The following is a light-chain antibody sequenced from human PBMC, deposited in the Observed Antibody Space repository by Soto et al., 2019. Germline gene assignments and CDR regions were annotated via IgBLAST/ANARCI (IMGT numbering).Light chain of an antibody. V-gene: IGLV2-23*01. CDR2: EGS. CDR1: SSDVGSYNL. J-gene: IGLJ2*01. Sequence: QSVLTQPASVSGSPGQSITISCTGTSSDVGSYNLVSWYQQHPGKAPKLMIYEGSKRPSGVSNRFSGSKSGNTASLTISGLQAEDEADYYCCSYAGNSSVVFGGGTKVTV. CDR3: CSYAGNSSVV.